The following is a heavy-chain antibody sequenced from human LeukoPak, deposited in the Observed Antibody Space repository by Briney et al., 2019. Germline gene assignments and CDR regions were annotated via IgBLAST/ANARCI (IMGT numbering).Heavy chain of an antibody. CDR2: IYYSGST. CDR1: GGSISSYY. D-gene: IGHD3-10*01. Sequence: SETLSLTCTVSGGSISSYYWSWIRQPPGKGLEWIGYIYYSGSTNYNPSLKSRVTISVDTSKNQFSLKLSSVTAADTAVYYCARAGTDWGQRTLVTVSS. J-gene: IGHJ4*02. V-gene: IGHV4-59*01. CDR3: ARAGTD.